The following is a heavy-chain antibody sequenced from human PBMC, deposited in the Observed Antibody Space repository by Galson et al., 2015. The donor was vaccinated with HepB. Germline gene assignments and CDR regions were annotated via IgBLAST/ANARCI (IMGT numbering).Heavy chain of an antibody. V-gene: IGHV3-48*04. CDR3: ARDLTGYSSTWRRYWFFDL. D-gene: IGHD6-13*01. CDR2: ISRSSTTI. CDR1: GFTFSSYS. Sequence: FLRRSCAASGFTFSSYSMSWVRQAPGKGLERVSFISRSSTTIYYADSVKGRFTISRDDAKNSLYLQMNSLRAEDTAVYYCARDLTGYSSTWRRYWFFDLWGRGTLVTVSS. J-gene: IGHJ2*01.